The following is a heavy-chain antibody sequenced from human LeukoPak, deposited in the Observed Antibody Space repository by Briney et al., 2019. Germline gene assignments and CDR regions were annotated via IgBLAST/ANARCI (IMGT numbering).Heavy chain of an antibody. D-gene: IGHD6-13*01. CDR1: GYSFINYY. CDR3: ARIGISARGTNFHH. V-gene: IGHV1-2*02. CDR2: INSNSADT. Sequence: ASVKVSCKPSGYSFINYYIHWVRQAPGQGLEWAGWINSNSADTNYAQNFQGRVTMIRDTSISTAYMELSRLRSDDTALYYCARIGISARGTNFHHWGQGTLVTVSS. J-gene: IGHJ1*01.